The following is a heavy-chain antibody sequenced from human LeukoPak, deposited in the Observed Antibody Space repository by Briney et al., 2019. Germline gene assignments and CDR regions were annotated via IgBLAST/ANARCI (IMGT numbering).Heavy chain of an antibody. V-gene: IGHV3-21*01. D-gene: IGHD6-19*01. Sequence: GGSLRLSCAASGFTFSSYSMNWVRQAPGKGLEWVSSISSSSSYIYYADSVKGRFTISRDNAKNSLCLQMNSLRAEDTAVYYCAREDRGWYGFDYWGQGTLVTVSS. CDR1: GFTFSSYS. CDR3: AREDRGWYGFDY. J-gene: IGHJ4*02. CDR2: ISSSSSYI.